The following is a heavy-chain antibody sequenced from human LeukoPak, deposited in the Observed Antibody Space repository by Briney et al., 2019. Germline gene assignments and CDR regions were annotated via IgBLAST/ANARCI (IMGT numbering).Heavy chain of an antibody. D-gene: IGHD6-19*01. CDR3: AKSRFVAGHGGDAFDI. V-gene: IGHV3-9*03. CDR2: ISWNSGSI. CDR1: GFTFDDYA. Sequence: AGGSLRLSCAASGFTFDDYAMHWVRQAPGKGLEWVSGISWNSGSIGYADSVKGRFTISRDNAKNSLYLQMNSLRAEDMALYYCAKSRFVAGHGGDAFDIWGQGTMVTVSS. J-gene: IGHJ3*02.